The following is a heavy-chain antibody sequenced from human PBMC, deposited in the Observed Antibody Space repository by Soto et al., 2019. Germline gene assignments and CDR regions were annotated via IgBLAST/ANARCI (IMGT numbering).Heavy chain of an antibody. CDR1: GFTFSSYS. Sequence: GGSLRLSCAASGFTFSSYSMNWVRQAPGKGLEWVSYISSSSSTIYYADSVKGRFTISRDNAKNSLYLQMNSLRAEDTAVYYCARDLDEVRVVAATPLWFDPWGQGTLVTVSS. CDR3: ARDLDEVRVVAATPLWFDP. CDR2: ISSSSSTI. J-gene: IGHJ5*02. V-gene: IGHV3-48*01. D-gene: IGHD2-15*01.